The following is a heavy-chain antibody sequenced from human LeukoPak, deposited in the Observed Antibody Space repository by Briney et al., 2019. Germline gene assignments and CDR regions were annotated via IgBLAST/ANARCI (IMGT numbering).Heavy chain of an antibody. D-gene: IGHD3-22*01. J-gene: IGHJ6*03. Sequence: GASVKVSCKASGYTFTSYGISWVRQAPGQGLEWMGWISAYNGNTNYAQKLQGRVTMTTDTSTSTAYMELRSLRSDDTAVYYCARDGTGYYDNSGYYYYYYMDVWGKGTTVTVSS. CDR3: ARDGTGYYDNSGYYYYYYMDV. CDR1: GYTFTSYG. V-gene: IGHV1-18*01. CDR2: ISAYNGNT.